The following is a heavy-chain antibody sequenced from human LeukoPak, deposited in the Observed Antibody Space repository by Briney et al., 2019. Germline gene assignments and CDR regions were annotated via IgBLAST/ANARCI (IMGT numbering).Heavy chain of an antibody. Sequence: GGSLRLSCAASGFTFSSFAMSWVRQAPGKGLEWVSGISGSGDSTYYADSVKGRFTISRDNSKNTLYLQMNSLRAEDTAIYYCAKNLLSGGNCYSIFHYWGQGTLVTVSS. CDR1: GFTFSSFA. V-gene: IGHV3-23*01. J-gene: IGHJ4*02. D-gene: IGHD2-15*01. CDR3: AKNLLSGGNCYSIFHY. CDR2: ISGSGDST.